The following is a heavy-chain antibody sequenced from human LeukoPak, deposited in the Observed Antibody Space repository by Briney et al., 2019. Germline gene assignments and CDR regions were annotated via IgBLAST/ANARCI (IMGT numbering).Heavy chain of an antibody. D-gene: IGHD3-10*01. CDR1: GYTFTSYG. Sequence: ASVKVSCTASGYTFTSYGISWVRQAPGQGLEWMGWINPNSGGTNYAQKFQGRVTMTRDTSISTAYMELSRLRSDDTAVYYCARGGTMVRGVIISNWFDPWGQGTLVTVSS. J-gene: IGHJ5*02. V-gene: IGHV1-2*02. CDR3: ARGGTMVRGVIISNWFDP. CDR2: INPNSGGT.